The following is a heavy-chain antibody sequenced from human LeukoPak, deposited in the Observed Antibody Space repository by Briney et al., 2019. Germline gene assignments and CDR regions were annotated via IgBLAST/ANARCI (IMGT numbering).Heavy chain of an antibody. D-gene: IGHD3-22*01. CDR3: ARHIDYYDSSGFDI. J-gene: IGHJ3*02. CDR2: IYYSGST. CDR1: GGSISSSSYY. V-gene: IGHV4-39*01. Sequence: SETLSLTCTVSGGSISSSSYYWGWIRQPPGKGLEWIGSIYYSGSTYYNPSLKSRVTISVDTSKNQFSLKLSSVTAADTAVYYCARHIDYYDSSGFDIWGQGTMVTVSS.